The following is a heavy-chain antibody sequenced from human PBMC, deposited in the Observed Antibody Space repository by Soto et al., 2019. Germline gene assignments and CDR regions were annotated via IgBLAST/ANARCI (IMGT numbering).Heavy chain of an antibody. CDR3: ARSASSGYLLDFDY. V-gene: IGHV4-59*08. D-gene: IGHD3-22*01. CDR2: IYYSGST. CDR1: GGSISSYY. Sequence: PSETLSLTCTVSGGSISSYYWSWIRQPPGKGLEWIGYIYYSGSTNYNPSLKSRVTISVDTSKNQFSLKLSSVTAADTAVYYCARSASSGYLLDFDYWGQGTLVTVSS. J-gene: IGHJ4*02.